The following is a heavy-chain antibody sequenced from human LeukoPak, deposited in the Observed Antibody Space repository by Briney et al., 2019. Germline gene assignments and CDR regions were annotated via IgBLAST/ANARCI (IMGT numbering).Heavy chain of an antibody. V-gene: IGHV1-46*01. CDR2: INPSGGST. CDR3: ARVFCDYVWGSYRSVFDY. Sequence: GASVKVSCKASGYTFTSYYMHWVRQAPGQGLEWMGIINPSGGSTSYAQKFQGRVTMTRDTSTSTVYMELSSLRSEDTAVYYCARVFCDYVWGSYRSVFDYWGQGTLVTVSS. J-gene: IGHJ4*02. CDR1: GYTFTSYY. D-gene: IGHD3-16*02.